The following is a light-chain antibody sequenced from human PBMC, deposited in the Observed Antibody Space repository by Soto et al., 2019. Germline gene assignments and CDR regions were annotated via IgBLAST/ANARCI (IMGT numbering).Light chain of an antibody. CDR1: SXDVGGYNY. Sequence: QSALTQPASVSGSPGQSITISCTGTSXDVGGYNYVSWYQQHPGKAPKLMIYEVSNRPSGVSNRFSGSKSGNTASLTISGLQAEDEADYYCGSYATSSTLVVFGGGTKVTVL. V-gene: IGLV2-14*01. CDR3: GSYATSSTLVV. CDR2: EVS. J-gene: IGLJ3*02.